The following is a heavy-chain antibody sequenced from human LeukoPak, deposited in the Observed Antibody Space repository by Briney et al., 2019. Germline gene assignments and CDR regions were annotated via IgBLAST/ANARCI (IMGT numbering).Heavy chain of an antibody. V-gene: IGHV3-11*01. CDR3: ARVTSSGYSYFDY. CDR2: ISSSGSTI. D-gene: IGHD3-22*01. Sequence: GGSLRLSCAASGFTFSDYYMRWIRQAPGKGLEWVSYISSSGSTIYYADSVKGRFTISRDNAKNSLYLQMNSLRAEDTAVYYCARVTSSGYSYFDYWGQGTLVTVSS. CDR1: GFTFSDYY. J-gene: IGHJ4*02.